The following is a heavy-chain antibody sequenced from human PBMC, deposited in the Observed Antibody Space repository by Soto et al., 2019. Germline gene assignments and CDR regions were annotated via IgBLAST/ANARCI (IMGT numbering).Heavy chain of an antibody. J-gene: IGHJ4*02. V-gene: IGHV1-18*04. D-gene: IGHD2-15*01. Sequence: QVQLVQSGGDVKKPGASVKVSCKASGYTFTTYGISWVRQAPGQGLEWMGWISTYNGNTNYAQKLQGRVTMTTDTSTSTVYMELRSLRSDDTAVYYCASWAGQNHASGGPFDFWGQGTLLTVSS. CDR2: ISTYNGNT. CDR1: GYTFTTYG. CDR3: ASWAGQNHASGGPFDF.